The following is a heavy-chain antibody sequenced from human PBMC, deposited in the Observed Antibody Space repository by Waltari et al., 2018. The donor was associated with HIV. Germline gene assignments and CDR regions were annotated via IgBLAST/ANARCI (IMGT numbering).Heavy chain of an antibody. Sequence: EVQLVESGGGLIQPGGSLRLSCAASGFTVSSNYMSWVRQAPGKGLEWVSVIYSGGSTYSADSVKGRFTISRDNSKNTLYLQMNSLRAEDTAVYYCARDGYSSGWYSLDAFDIWGQGTMVTVSS. CDR2: IYSGGST. D-gene: IGHD6-19*01. J-gene: IGHJ3*02. V-gene: IGHV3-53*01. CDR1: GFTVSSNY. CDR3: ARDGYSSGWYSLDAFDI.